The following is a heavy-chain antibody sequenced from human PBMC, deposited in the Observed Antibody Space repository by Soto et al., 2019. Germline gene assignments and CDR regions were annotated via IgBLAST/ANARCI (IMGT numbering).Heavy chain of an antibody. CDR1: GFTFSSHR. CDR3: PRDITTDHYYGLDV. J-gene: IGHJ6*02. V-gene: IGHV3-21*06. Sequence: EVQLVESGGGLVKPGGSLRLSCAASGFTFSSHRMNWVRQAPGKGLEWVSSISGSFTYIFYAHSVKGRFTISRDNAKNALYLQMNSLRDEDTAVYYCPRDITTDHYYGLDVWGQGTTVTVSS. D-gene: IGHD4-17*01. CDR2: ISGSFTYI.